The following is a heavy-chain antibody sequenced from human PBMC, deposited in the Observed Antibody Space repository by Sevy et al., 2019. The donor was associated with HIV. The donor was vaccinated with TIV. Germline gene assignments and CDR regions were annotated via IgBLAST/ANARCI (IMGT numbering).Heavy chain of an antibody. CDR1: GGSISSYY. CDR3: ARQLHLVRRDYYGVDV. V-gene: IGHV4-4*07. CDR2: IYASGST. J-gene: IGHJ6*02. D-gene: IGHD6-13*01. Sequence: SETLSLTCTVSGGSISSYYWTWIRQPAGKGLEWFGRIYASGSTNYNPSLKSRVTMSVDTSKKQFSLKLSSVTAADTAVYCCARQLHLVRRDYYGVDVWGQGTTVIVSS.